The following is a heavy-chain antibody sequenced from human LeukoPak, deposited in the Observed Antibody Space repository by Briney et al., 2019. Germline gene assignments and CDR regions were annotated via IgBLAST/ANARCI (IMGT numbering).Heavy chain of an antibody. Sequence: PSETLSLTCSVSGGSIYSYYWSWIRQPPGKGLEWIGYIFYGGSTSYNPSLKSRVTISVDMSKNQFSLKMTSVTAADTAVYYCARDGTRHYFDNWGQGTLVAVSS. CDR1: GGSIYSYY. J-gene: IGHJ4*02. V-gene: IGHV4-59*01. CDR3: ARDGTRHYFDN. CDR2: IFYGGST. D-gene: IGHD6-13*01.